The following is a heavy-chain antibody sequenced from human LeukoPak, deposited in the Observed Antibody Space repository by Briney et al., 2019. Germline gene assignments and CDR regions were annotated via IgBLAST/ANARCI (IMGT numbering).Heavy chain of an antibody. D-gene: IGHD3-22*01. CDR3: ATAYYYESRGYDPLDY. Sequence: GGSLRLSCAASGFTFSRHAMSWVRQAPGKGLEWVSGISGSGGFTYYADSVKGRFTISRDNSKNTLYLQMSSLRAEDTAVYYCATAYYYESRGYDPLDYWGQGTLVTVSS. CDR1: GFTFSRHA. V-gene: IGHV3-23*01. CDR2: ISGSGGFT. J-gene: IGHJ4*02.